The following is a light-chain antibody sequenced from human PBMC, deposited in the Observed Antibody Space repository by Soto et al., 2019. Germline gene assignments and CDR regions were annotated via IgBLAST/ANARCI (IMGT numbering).Light chain of an antibody. J-gene: IGKJ5*01. CDR2: GAS. V-gene: IGKV3-20*01. Sequence: EIVLTQSPGTLSLSPGERDTLSCRASQSVSSSYLAWYQQKPGQAPRLLIYGASSRATGIPDRFSGSGSGTDFTLTISSLQSEDFAVYYCQQYNNWITFGQGTRLEIK. CDR1: QSVSSSY. CDR3: QQYNNWIT.